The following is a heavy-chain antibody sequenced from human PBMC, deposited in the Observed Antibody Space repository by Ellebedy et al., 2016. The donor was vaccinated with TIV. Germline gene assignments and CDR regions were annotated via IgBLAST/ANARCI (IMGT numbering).Heavy chain of an antibody. D-gene: IGHD6-19*01. J-gene: IGHJ5*02. V-gene: IGHV4-39*07. Sequence: SETLSLTCTVSGGSISSSDRYLWGWIRQPPGKGLEWIGSASYSVNTYYNPSLKSRVTISLDTSKNQFSLRLTSVTAADTAVYYCARDLVAVADNWFDPWGQGTLVTVSS. CDR3: ARDLVAVADNWFDP. CDR1: GGSISSSDRYL. CDR2: ASYSVNT.